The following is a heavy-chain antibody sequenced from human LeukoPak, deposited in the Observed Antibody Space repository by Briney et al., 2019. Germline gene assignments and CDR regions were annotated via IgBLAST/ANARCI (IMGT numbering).Heavy chain of an antibody. D-gene: IGHD3-3*02. J-gene: IGHJ3*02. CDR2: IYTSGST. V-gene: IGHV4-61*02. Sequence: PSQTLSLTCTVSGGSISSGSYYWSWIRQPAGKGLEWIGRIYTSGSTNYNPSLKSRVTISVDTSKNQFSLKLSSVTAADTAVYYCARDVAIFGVVDAFDIWGPGTMVTVSS. CDR1: GGSISSGSYY. CDR3: ARDVAIFGVVDAFDI.